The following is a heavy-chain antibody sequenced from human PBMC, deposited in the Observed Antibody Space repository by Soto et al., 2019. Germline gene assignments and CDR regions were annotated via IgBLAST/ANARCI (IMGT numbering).Heavy chain of an antibody. D-gene: IGHD3-3*01. CDR2: IYYSGST. CDR3: ARAPYYDFCSGYYTLVRGFDP. CDR1: GGSISSGGYY. V-gene: IGHV4-31*03. J-gene: IGHJ5*02. Sequence: SETLSLTCTVSGGSISSGGYYWSWIRQHPGKGLEWIGYIYYSGSTYYNPSLKSRVTISVDTSKNQFSPKLSSVTAADTAVYYCARAPYYDFCSGYYTLVRGFDPWGQGTLVTVSS.